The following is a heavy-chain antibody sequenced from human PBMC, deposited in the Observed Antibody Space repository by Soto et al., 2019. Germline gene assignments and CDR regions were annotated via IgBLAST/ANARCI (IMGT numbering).Heavy chain of an antibody. CDR2: ISAYNGNT. J-gene: IGHJ4*02. V-gene: IGHV1-18*01. CDR1: GYTFGTSG. CDR3: ARAGHYYDSSGYAN. Sequence: QVKLVQSGAEVKKPGTSMKVSCKASGYTFGTSGISWIRQAPGQGLEWMGWISAYNGNTNYEQKLQDRVTRTTDTSTNTAYLELRSMRSDDTAVYYFARAGHYYDSSGYANWGQGTRVTVSS. D-gene: IGHD3-22*01.